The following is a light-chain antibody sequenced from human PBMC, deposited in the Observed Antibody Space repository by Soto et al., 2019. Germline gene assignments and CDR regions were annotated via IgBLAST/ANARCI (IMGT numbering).Light chain of an antibody. CDR1: QSVSSNS. CDR3: QQYDNSALT. V-gene: IGKV3-20*01. Sequence: EIVLTQSPGTLSLSPGERATLSCRASQSVSSNSLAWYQQKPGQAPRLLIYGASSRATGIPDRFSGGGSGTDFTLTISRLEPEDFAVYYCQQYDNSALTFGGGTKVEIK. CDR2: GAS. J-gene: IGKJ4*01.